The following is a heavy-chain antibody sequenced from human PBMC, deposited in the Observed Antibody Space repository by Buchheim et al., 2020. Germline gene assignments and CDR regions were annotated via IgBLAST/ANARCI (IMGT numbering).Heavy chain of an antibody. CDR2: IIPILGIA. Sequence: QVQLVQSGAEVKKPGSSVKVSCKASGGTFSSYAISWVRQAPGQGLEWMGRIIPILGIANYAQKFQGRATITADKSTSTAYMELSSLRSEDTAVYYCARDESVVPAAMGWFDPWGQGTL. CDR3: ARDESVVPAAMGWFDP. D-gene: IGHD2-2*01. V-gene: IGHV1-69*04. J-gene: IGHJ5*02. CDR1: GGTFSSYA.